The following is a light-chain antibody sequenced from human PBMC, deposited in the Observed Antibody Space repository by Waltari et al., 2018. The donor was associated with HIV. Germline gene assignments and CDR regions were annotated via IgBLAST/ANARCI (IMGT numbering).Light chain of an antibody. J-gene: IGKJ1*01. V-gene: IGKV1-39*01. CDR2: AAS. CDR1: QSSSSY. CDR3: QQSHSTAWP. Sequence: DIQMTQSPSSLSASVGDRVTITCRASQSSSSYLNWYQQKPGNAPELLIYAASNLQSGVPPRFSRSESGTDCPLFISSLQTEDFATYCCQQSHSTAWPFDQGTKVEI.